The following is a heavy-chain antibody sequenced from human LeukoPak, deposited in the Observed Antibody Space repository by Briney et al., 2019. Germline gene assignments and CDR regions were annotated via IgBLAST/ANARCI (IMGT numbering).Heavy chain of an antibody. V-gene: IGHV1-8*01. Sequence: VASVKVSCKASGYTFTSYDINWVRQATGQGLEWMGWMNPNSGNTGYAQKFQGRVTMTRNTSISTAYMELSSLRSEDTAVYYCARGPHRRRYCSSTSCPDTGYYGMDVWGQGTTVTVSS. CDR1: GYTFTSYD. J-gene: IGHJ6*02. CDR3: ARGPHRRRYCSSTSCPDTGYYGMDV. D-gene: IGHD2-2*01. CDR2: MNPNSGNT.